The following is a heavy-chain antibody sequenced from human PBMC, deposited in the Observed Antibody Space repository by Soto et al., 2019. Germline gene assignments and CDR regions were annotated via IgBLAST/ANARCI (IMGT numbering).Heavy chain of an antibody. V-gene: IGHV3-30-3*01. CDR2: ISYDGSNK. CDR1: GFTFSSYA. D-gene: IGHD5-12*01. Sequence: GGSLRLSCAASGFTFSSYAMHWVRQAPGKGLEWVAVISYDGSNKYYADSVKGRFTISRDNSKNTLYLQMNSLRAEDTAVYYCARENVTEGYGDFDYWGQGTLVTVSS. CDR3: ARENVTEGYGDFDY. J-gene: IGHJ4*02.